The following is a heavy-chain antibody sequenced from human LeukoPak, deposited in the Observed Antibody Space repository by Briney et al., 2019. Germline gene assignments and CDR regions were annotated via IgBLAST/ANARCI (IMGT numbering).Heavy chain of an antibody. V-gene: IGHV4-59*08. CDR2: IYYSGST. Sequence: SETLSLTCTVSGGSISSYYWSWIRQPPGKGLEWIGYIYYSGSTNYNPSLKSRVTISVDTSKNQFSLKLSSVTAADTAVYYCARGPAYYYDSSGYPEYFQHWGQGTLVTVSS. J-gene: IGHJ1*01. CDR3: ARGPAYYYDSSGYPEYFQH. CDR1: GGSISSYY. D-gene: IGHD3-22*01.